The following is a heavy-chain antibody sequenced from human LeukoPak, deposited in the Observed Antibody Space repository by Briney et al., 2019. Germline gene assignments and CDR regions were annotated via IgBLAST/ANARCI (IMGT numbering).Heavy chain of an antibody. Sequence: GGSLRLSCAASGFAFNHAWMSWVRQAPGKGLEWISRIKSKTSGGATDYAAPMKGRFIISRDDPKNTLYLQINSLKTEDTAVYYCTWNGSPYSFDYWGQGTLVIVSS. CDR3: TWNGSPYSFDY. D-gene: IGHD1-1*01. J-gene: IGHJ4*02. CDR1: GFAFNHAW. CDR2: IKSKTSGGAT. V-gene: IGHV3-15*01.